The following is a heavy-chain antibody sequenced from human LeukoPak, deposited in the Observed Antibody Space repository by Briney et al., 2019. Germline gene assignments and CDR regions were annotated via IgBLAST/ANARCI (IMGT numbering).Heavy chain of an antibody. Sequence: SETLSLTCAVYGGSFSGYYWTWIRQPPGKGLEWIGEINHSGSTNYNPSLKSRVTISVDTSKNQFSLKLSSVTAADTAVYYCARHPIVGAFLGLWGRGTLVTVSS. J-gene: IGHJ2*01. V-gene: IGHV4-34*01. CDR2: INHSGST. CDR3: ARHPIVGAFLGL. CDR1: GGSFSGYY. D-gene: IGHD1-26*01.